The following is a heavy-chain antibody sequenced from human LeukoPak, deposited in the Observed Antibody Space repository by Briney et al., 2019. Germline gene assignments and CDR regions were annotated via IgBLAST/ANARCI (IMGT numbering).Heavy chain of an antibody. J-gene: IGHJ6*03. D-gene: IGHD3-10*01. Sequence: ASVKVSCKTSGYTFTSYYIRWVREAPGQELEWMGLINPSGGSTNYAQKFQGRVTMTRDTSTSTVYMELSSLRSEDTAVYYCARGPSITMVRGGQWYYYMDVWGKGTTVTISS. CDR2: INPSGGST. CDR3: ARGPSITMVRGGQWYYYMDV. CDR1: GYTFTSYY. V-gene: IGHV1-46*01.